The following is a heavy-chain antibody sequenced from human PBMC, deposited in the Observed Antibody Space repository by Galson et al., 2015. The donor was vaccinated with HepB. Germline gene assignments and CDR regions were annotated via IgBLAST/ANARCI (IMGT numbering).Heavy chain of an antibody. CDR1: GFTFSSYG. CDR3: AKDDLQDIVVVPAASGEDFDY. J-gene: IGHJ4*02. D-gene: IGHD2-2*01. CDR2: ISYDGSNK. Sequence: SLRLSCAASGFTFSSYGMHWVRQAPGKGLEWVAVISYDGSNKYYADSVKGRFTISRDNSKNTLYLQMNSLRAEDTAVYYCAKDDLQDIVVVPAASGEDFDYWGQGTLVTVSS. V-gene: IGHV3-30*18.